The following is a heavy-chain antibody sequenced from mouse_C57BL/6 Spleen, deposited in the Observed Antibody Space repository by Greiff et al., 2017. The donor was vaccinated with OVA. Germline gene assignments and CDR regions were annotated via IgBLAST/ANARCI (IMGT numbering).Heavy chain of an antibody. V-gene: IGHV1-61*01. J-gene: IGHJ1*03. CDR3: ARSLTGPNWYFDV. D-gene: IGHD4-1*01. CDR1: GYTFTSYW. Sequence: VQLQQPGAELVRPGSSVKLSCKASGYTFTSYWMDWVKQRPGQGLAWIGNIYPSDSETHYNQKFKDKATLTVDKSSSTAYMQLSSLTSEDSAVYYCARSLTGPNWYFDVWGTGTTVTVSS. CDR2: IYPSDSET.